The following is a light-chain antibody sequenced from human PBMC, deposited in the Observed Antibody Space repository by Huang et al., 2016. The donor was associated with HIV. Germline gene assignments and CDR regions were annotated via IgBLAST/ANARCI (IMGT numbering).Light chain of an antibody. V-gene: IGKV3-15*01. CDR3: QQFNNWPPRFT. CDR2: GAS. Sequence: EIVMTQFPATLSVSPGERATLSCRASQNIGDNLTWYQHKPGQAPRLLIYGASTRATGIPPRFSGSGSGTEFTLTISGLESEDFAVYYCQQFNNWPPRFTFGPGTTVDVK. J-gene: IGKJ3*01. CDR1: QNIGDN.